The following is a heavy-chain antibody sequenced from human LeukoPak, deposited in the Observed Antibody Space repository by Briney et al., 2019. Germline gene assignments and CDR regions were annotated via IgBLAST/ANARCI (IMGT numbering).Heavy chain of an antibody. CDR3: ARAGRAYSSGWYWFDP. Sequence: ASVKVCCKASGYTFTGYYMHWVRQAPGQGLEWMGWINPNSGGTNYAQKFQGRVTMTRDTSISTAYMELSRLRSDDTAVYYCARAGRAYSSGWYWFDPWGQGTLVTVSS. J-gene: IGHJ5*02. D-gene: IGHD6-19*01. V-gene: IGHV1-2*02. CDR1: GYTFTGYY. CDR2: INPNSGGT.